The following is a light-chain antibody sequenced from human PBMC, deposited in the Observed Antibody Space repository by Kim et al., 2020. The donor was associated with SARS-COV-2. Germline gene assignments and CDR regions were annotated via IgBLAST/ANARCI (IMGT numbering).Light chain of an antibody. J-gene: IGKJ1*01. V-gene: IGKV3-20*01. CDR2: RAS. Sequence: PGERATSPCKASQSVWNNDIDWYQHRPGQTPRHLINRASNRATGIPDRFSGSGSGTDFTIAISRLEPEDFAVYYCQRQGSTPWTCGQGTKVDIK. CDR3: QRQGSTPWT. CDR1: QSVWNND.